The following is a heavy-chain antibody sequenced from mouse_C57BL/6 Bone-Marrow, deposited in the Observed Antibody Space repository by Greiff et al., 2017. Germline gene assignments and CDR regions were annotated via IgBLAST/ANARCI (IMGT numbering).Heavy chain of an antibody. V-gene: IGHV1-52*01. CDR3: ERRDSSGYWFAY. CDR2: IDPSDSET. D-gene: IGHD3-2*02. J-gene: IGHJ3*01. Sequence: VKLQQPGAELVRPGSSVKLSCKASGYTFTSYWMHWVKQRPIQGLEWIGNIDPSDSETHYNQKFKDKATLTVDKSSSTAYMQLSSLTSEDSAVYYCERRDSSGYWFAYWGQGTLVTVSA. CDR1: GYTFTSYW.